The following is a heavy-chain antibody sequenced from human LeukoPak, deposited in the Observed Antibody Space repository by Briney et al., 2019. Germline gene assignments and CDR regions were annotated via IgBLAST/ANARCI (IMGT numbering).Heavy chain of an antibody. CDR2: IYYSGST. J-gene: IGHJ5*02. D-gene: IGHD3-3*01. Sequence: SETLSLTCTVSGGSISSSSYYWGWIRQPPGKGLEWIGSIYYSGSTYYNPSLKSRVTISVDTSKNQFSLELSSVTAADTAVYYCARHLTIFGATTWFDPWGQGTLVTVSS. CDR1: GGSISSSSYY. CDR3: ARHLTIFGATTWFDP. V-gene: IGHV4-39*01.